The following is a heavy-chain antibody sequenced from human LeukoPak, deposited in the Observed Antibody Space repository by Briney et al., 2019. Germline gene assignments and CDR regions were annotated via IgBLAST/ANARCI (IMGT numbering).Heavy chain of an antibody. CDR1: GFTLSSYW. J-gene: IGHJ4*02. V-gene: IGHV3-7*01. CDR2: IKYDGSEK. CDR3: ARDIAPAGLFFDY. Sequence: QPGGSLGLSCAASGFTLSSYWMSWVRQAPGKGLEWVANIKYDGSEKDYVDSVKGRFTISRDNAKNSLYLQMNSLRAEDTAVYYCARDIAPAGLFFDYWGQGTLVTVSS. D-gene: IGHD6-13*01.